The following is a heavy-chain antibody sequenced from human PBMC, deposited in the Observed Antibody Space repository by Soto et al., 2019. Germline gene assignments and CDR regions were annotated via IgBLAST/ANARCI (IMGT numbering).Heavy chain of an antibody. V-gene: IGHV1-2*04. CDR3: ARDLGGAARSFFIDY. CDR1: GYTFTGYY. D-gene: IGHD6-6*01. CDR2: INPNSGGT. Sequence: ASVKVSCKASGYTFTGYYMHWVRQAPGQGLEWMGWINPNSGGTNYAQKFQGWVTMTRDTSISTAYMELSRLRSDDTAVYYCARDLGGAARSFFIDYWGQGTLVTVS. J-gene: IGHJ4*02.